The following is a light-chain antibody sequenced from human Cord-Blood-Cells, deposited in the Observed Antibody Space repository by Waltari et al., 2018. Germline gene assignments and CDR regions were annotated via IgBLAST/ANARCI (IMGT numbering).Light chain of an antibody. CDR3: CSYAGSSTWV. CDR2: EGS. CDR1: SSDVGSYNL. Sequence: QSALTQPASVSGSPGQSIPISCTGPSSDVGSYNLVSWYQQPPGQAPKLMIYEGSKRPSGVSNRFSGSKSGNTASLTISGLQAEDEADYYCCSYAGSSTWVFGGGTKLTVL. J-gene: IGLJ3*02. V-gene: IGLV2-23*01.